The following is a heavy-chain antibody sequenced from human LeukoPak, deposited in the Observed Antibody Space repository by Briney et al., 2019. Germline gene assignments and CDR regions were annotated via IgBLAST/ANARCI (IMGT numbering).Heavy chain of an antibody. CDR3: AKAYYDFWSGYPYDAFDI. Sequence: GESLKISCKGSGYRFSSYWIGWVRQMPGKGLEWMGIIYPGDSDTRYSPSFQGQVTISADKSISTAYLQWSSLKASDTAMYYCAKAYYDFWSGYPYDAFDIWGQGTMVTVSS. V-gene: IGHV5-51*01. J-gene: IGHJ3*02. D-gene: IGHD3-3*01. CDR2: IYPGDSDT. CDR1: GYRFSSYW.